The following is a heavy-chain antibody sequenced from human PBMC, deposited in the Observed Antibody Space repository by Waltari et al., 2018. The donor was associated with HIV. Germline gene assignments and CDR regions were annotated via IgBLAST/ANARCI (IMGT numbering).Heavy chain of an antibody. CDR3: ASCSDYMGCKY. J-gene: IGHJ4*02. CDR2: VYSSGTTY. CDR1: GGSMRSTRNY. Sequence: QPQLQESGPGLVKASETLSLTCNVSGGSMRSTRNYWAWNRQLPGKGLEWVGPVYSSGTTYYYNPSLKSRLTMSVDTSKNQFSLKLSSVGAADTAVFYCASCSDYMGCKYWGQGTLVTVSP. D-gene: IGHD6-25*01. V-gene: IGHV4-39*01.